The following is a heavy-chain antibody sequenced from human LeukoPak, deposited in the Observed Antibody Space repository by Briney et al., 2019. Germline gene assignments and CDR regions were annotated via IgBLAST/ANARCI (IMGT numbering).Heavy chain of an antibody. CDR2: ISGSGGST. J-gene: IGHJ4*02. V-gene: IGHV3-23*01. Sequence: GGSLRLSCAPSGFTFSSYAMRWVRQAPGEGLEWVSGISGSGGSTNYADSVQGRFTISRDNSKNTMYLQMSSLRAEDTAVYYCAKSGTYSIFDYWGQGTLVTVSS. CDR1: GFTFSSYA. D-gene: IGHD1-26*01. CDR3: AKSGTYSIFDY.